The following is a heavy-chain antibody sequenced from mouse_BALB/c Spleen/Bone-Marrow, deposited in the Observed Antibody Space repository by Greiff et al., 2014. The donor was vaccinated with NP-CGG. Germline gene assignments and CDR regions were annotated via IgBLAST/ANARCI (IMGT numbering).Heavy chain of an antibody. CDR1: GYAFSSYW. CDR2: IYPGDGDT. D-gene: IGHD2-1*01. CDR3: AFGNYDFDY. J-gene: IGHJ2*01. Sequence: VQVVESGAELVRPGSSVKISCKASGYAFSSYWMNWVKQRPGQGLEWIGQIYPGDGDTNYSGKFKGKATLTADESSGTAYMQLSSLTSEDSAVYFCAFGNYDFDYWGQGTTLTVSS. V-gene: IGHV1-80*01.